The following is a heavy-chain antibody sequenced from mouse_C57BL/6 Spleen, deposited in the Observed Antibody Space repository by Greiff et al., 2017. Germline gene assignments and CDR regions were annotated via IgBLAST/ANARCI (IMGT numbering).Heavy chain of an antibody. V-gene: IGHV1-50*01. J-gene: IGHJ1*03. CDR3: ARRPCAFWYFDV. Sequence: QVQLQQPGAELVKPGASVTLSCKASGYTFTSYWMQWVKQRPVQGLEWIGEIDPSDSYPNYNQKFKGNATLTVDTSSSTAYMQISSLTSEDSAVYYCARRPCAFWYFDVWGTGTTVTVSS. CDR2: IDPSDSYP. CDR1: GYTFTSYW.